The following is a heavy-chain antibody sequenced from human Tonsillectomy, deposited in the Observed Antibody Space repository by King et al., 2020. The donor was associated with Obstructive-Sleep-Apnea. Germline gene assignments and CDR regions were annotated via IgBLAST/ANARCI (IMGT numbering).Heavy chain of an antibody. Sequence: VQLVESGGGLVQPGRSLRLSCAASGFTLDDYAMHWVRQAPGKGLEWVSGFFWNSDTIGYADSVKGRFTISRDNAKNSLSLQMNSLRADDTALYYCAKGEYGPTSRYFYALDVWGQGTTVTVSS. CDR3: AKGEYGPTSRYFYALDV. J-gene: IGHJ6*02. V-gene: IGHV3-9*01. D-gene: IGHD2/OR15-2a*01. CDR2: FFWNSDTI. CDR1: GFTLDDYA.